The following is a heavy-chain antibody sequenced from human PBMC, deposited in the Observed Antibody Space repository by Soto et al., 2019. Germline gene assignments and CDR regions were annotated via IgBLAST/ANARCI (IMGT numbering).Heavy chain of an antibody. CDR3: ATSPLYCSAGSCYSLNYYYGMDV. CDR2: INPNSGGT. Sequence: GASVKVSCKASGYTFTGYYMHWVRQAPGQGLEWMGWINPNSGGTNYAQKFQGRVTMTRDTSISTAYMELSRLRSDDTAVYYCATSPLYCSAGSCYSLNYYYGMDVWGQGTTVTVYS. D-gene: IGHD2-15*01. CDR1: GYTFTGYY. J-gene: IGHJ6*02. V-gene: IGHV1-2*02.